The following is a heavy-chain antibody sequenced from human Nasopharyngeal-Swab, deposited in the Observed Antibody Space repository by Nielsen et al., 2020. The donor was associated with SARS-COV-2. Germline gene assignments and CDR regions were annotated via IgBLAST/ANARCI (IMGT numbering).Heavy chain of an antibody. D-gene: IGHD2-2*01. Sequence: GGSLRLSGAASGFTFSSNDMHWVRLPRGKGLEWVSAIGAAGGTYYPDSVKGRFTISRENAKNSLYLQMNRLRAEDTAIYYCVKGMPQSGGMDVWGKGTTVSVSS. CDR3: VKGMPQSGGMDV. CDR2: IGAAGGT. CDR1: GFTFSSND. J-gene: IGHJ6*03. V-gene: IGHV3-13*01.